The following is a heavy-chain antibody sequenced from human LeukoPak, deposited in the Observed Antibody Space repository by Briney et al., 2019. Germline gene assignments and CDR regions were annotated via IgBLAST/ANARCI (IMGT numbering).Heavy chain of an antibody. J-gene: IGHJ5*02. D-gene: IGHD2-15*01. CDR2: IYYSGST. V-gene: IGHV4-59*01. Sequence: SETLSLTCTVSGGSLSSYYWSWIRQPPGKGLEWIGYIYYSGSTNYSPSLKSRVTISVDTSKNQFSLKLSSVTAADTAVYYCASSPTDCSGGSCYNWFDPWGQGTLVTVSS. CDR1: GGSLSSYY. CDR3: ASSPTDCSGGSCYNWFDP.